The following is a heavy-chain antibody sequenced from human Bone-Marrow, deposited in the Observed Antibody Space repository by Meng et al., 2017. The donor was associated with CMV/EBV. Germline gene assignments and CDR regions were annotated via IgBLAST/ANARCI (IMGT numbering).Heavy chain of an antibody. V-gene: IGHV3-30*04. D-gene: IGHD6-19*01. CDR1: FNCSSYA. J-gene: IGHJ4*02. CDR2: ISYDGSNK. CDR3: AREHPGYSSGWYYFDY. Sequence: FNCSSYAMHWVRQALGNGLEWVEGISYDGSNKYYAESVKGRVNINRDKYKNTLYLQMNSMRAEDTAVYYCAREHPGYSSGWYYFDYWGQGTLVTVSS.